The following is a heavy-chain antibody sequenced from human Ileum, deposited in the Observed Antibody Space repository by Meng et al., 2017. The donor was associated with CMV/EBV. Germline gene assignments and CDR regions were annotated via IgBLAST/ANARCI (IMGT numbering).Heavy chain of an antibody. Sequence: FSSYSMNWVRQAPGKGLEWVSSISSSSSYIYYADSVKGRFTISRDNAKNSLYLQMNSLRAEDTAVYYCARSGAYCGGDCPDAFDIWGQGTMVTVSS. CDR3: ARSGAYCGGDCPDAFDI. V-gene: IGHV3-21*01. J-gene: IGHJ3*02. CDR1: FSSYS. D-gene: IGHD2-21*01. CDR2: ISSSSSYI.